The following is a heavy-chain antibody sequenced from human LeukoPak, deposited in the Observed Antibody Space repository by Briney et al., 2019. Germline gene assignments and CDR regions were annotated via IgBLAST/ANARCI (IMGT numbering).Heavy chain of an antibody. V-gene: IGHV1-18*01. CDR2: VSCFNGDT. J-gene: IGHJ4*02. CDR3: ARDPTNTSGRYAYFDF. Sequence: ASVKVSCEASGYTFNHHGISWVRQAPGQGLEWMGWVSCFNGDTHYAQKFQGRVTMTRDTSTTTAYMELRSLRSDDTALYYCARDPTNTSGRYAYFDFWGQGTLVTVSS. CDR1: GYTFNHHG. D-gene: IGHD6-19*01.